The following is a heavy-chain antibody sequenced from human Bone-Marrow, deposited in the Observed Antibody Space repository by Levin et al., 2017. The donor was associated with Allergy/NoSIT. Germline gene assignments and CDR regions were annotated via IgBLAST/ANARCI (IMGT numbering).Heavy chain of an antibody. V-gene: IGHV1-8*01. CDR3: ARSPARTGWFDP. D-gene: IGHD2-2*01. CDR2: MNPSSGDT. CDR1: GYTFTNYD. Sequence: VKVSCKASGYTFTNYDINWVRQAAGQGPEWIGWMNPSSGDTGYAQMFQGRVSLTRDTSISTAYLELRTLTSDDTAVYYCARSPARTGWFDPWGQGTLVIVSS. J-gene: IGHJ5*02.